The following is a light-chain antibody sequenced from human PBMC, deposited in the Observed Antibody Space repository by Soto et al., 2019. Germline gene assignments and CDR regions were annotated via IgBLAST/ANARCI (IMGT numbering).Light chain of an antibody. CDR3: SAYTARSTLV. CDR2: KVR. CDR1: IRDVAAYNL. V-gene: IGLV2-14*01. J-gene: IGLJ3*02. Sequence: QSALTQPASVSGSAGQSITISCSGTIRDVAAYNLVSWYKQNPGTAPKLIIYKVRNRPSRISSRFSGSRSGNTDSLTISGLQPEEEGDYYCSAYTARSTLVFGGGTKLTVL.